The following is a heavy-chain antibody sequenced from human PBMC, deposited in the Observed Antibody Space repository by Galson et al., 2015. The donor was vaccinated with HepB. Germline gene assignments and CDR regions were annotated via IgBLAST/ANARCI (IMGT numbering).Heavy chain of an antibody. J-gene: IGHJ4*02. CDR3: AKSRVGMQLWLPDY. Sequence: SLRLSCAASGFTFSSYGMHWVRQAPGKGLEWVAVISYDGSNKYYADSVKGRFTISRDNSKNTLYLQMNSLRAEDTAVYYCAKSRVGMQLWLPDYWGQGTLVTVSS. D-gene: IGHD5-18*01. V-gene: IGHV3-30*18. CDR1: GFTFSSYG. CDR2: ISYDGSNK.